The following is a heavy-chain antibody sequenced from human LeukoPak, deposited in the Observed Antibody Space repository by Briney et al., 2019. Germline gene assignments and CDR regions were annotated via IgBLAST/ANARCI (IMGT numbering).Heavy chain of an antibody. V-gene: IGHV3-21*01. Sequence: GGSLRLSCAASGFTFSSYSMNWVRQAPGKGLEWVSSISSSSSYIYYADSVKGRFTISRDNAKNSLYLQMNSLRAEDTAVYYCARVDYYDSSGYRHLDYWGQGTLVTVSS. CDR2: ISSSSSYI. CDR1: GFTFSSYS. CDR3: ARVDYYDSSGYRHLDY. D-gene: IGHD3-22*01. J-gene: IGHJ4*02.